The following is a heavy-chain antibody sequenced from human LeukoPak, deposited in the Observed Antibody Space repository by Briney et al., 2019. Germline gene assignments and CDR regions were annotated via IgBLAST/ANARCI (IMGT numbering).Heavy chain of an antibody. CDR3: AGDGYYDFWSGYYTGYYYYYYMDV. Sequence: PGGSLRLSCAASGFTFSSYSMNWVRQAPGKGLEWVSSISSSSSYIYYADSVKGRFTISRDNSKNTLYLQMNSLRAEDTAVYYCAGDGYYDFWSGYYTGYYYYYYMDVWGKGTTVTVSS. D-gene: IGHD3-3*01. V-gene: IGHV3-21*01. CDR2: ISSSSSYI. J-gene: IGHJ6*03. CDR1: GFTFSSYS.